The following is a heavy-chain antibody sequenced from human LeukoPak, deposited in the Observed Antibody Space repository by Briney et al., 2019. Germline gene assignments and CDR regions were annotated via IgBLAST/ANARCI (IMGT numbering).Heavy chain of an antibody. D-gene: IGHD7-27*01. J-gene: IGHJ4*02. Sequence: PGGSLRLSCAASGFTFSSYTMSWVRQVPGVGLEWLSYISKTSGSITYADSVKGRFTISRDNAKSTLYLQMKSLRAEDTAVYYCARDDIWAFDFWGQGTLVTVSS. V-gene: IGHV3-48*01. CDR3: ARDDIWAFDF. CDR1: GFTFSSYT. CDR2: ISKTSGSI.